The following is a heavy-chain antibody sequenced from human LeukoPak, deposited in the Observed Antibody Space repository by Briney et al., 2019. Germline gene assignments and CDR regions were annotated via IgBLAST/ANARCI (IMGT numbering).Heavy chain of an antibody. CDR2: IYYSGGT. CDR3: ARSPYYGGNVYYFDY. Sequence: PSETLSLTCTVSGGSISSSSHYWGWIRQPPGKGLEWIGSIYYSGGTQYNPSLKSRVTISVDTSKNQFSLKLSSVTAADTAVYYCARSPYYGGNVYYFDYWGQGTLVTVSS. D-gene: IGHD4-23*01. J-gene: IGHJ4*02. CDR1: GGSISSSSHY. V-gene: IGHV4-39*01.